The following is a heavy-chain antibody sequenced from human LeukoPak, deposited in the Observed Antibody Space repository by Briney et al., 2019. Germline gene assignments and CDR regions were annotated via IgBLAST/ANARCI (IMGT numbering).Heavy chain of an antibody. CDR1: GGSISSSSYY. D-gene: IGHD5-12*01. CDR3: ARVKWLRSKYFDY. V-gene: IGHV4-39*01. Sequence: PSETLSLTCTVSGGSISSSSYYWGWIRQPPGKGLEWIGSIYYSGSTYYNPSLKSRVTISVDTSKNQFSLKLSSVTAADTAVYYCARVKWLRSKYFDYWGQGTLVTVSS. CDR2: IYYSGST. J-gene: IGHJ4*02.